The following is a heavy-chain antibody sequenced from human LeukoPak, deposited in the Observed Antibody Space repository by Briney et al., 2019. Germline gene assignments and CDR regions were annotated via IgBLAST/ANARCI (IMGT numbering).Heavy chain of an antibody. J-gene: IGHJ3*02. CDR1: GGSISNYH. V-gene: IGHV4-59*01. CDR3: ARALGYCSGGSCYHEAFDI. D-gene: IGHD2-15*01. CDR2: VYGSGYT. Sequence: PSETLSLTCTVSGGSISNYHWSWIRQPPGKGLEWIGYVYGSGYTNYNPSLKSRVTISVDTSKNQFSLKLSSVTAADTAVYYCARALGYCSGGSCYHEAFDIWGQGTMVTVSS.